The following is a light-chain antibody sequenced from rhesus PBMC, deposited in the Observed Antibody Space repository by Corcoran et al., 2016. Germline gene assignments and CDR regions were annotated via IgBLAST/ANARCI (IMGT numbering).Light chain of an antibody. J-gene: IGKJ4*01. Sequence: DIVMTQTPLSLPVTPGEPASISCTSSQSLLHSNGSTYLSWYLPQPGQSPQLLLYLGSNRASGVPERCSGSGSGTDCTLKISRVEAEDVGGYYCLQDKQLPLTFGGGTKVEIK. V-gene: IGKV2-78*01. CDR1: QSLLHSNGSTY. CDR3: LQDKQLPLT. CDR2: LGS.